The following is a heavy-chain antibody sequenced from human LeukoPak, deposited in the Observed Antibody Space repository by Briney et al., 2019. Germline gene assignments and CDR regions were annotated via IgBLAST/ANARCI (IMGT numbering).Heavy chain of an antibody. CDR2: IYYSGST. J-gene: IGHJ4*02. D-gene: IGHD3-10*01. CDR3: ASRGGDGEDDY. CDR1: GGSISSSSYY. V-gene: IGHV4-39*01. Sequence: SETLSLTCTVSGGSISSSSYYCGWIRQPPGKGLAWIGSIYYSGSTYYNPSLKSRVTISVDTPKNQFSLKLSSVTAADTAVYYCASRGGDGEDDYWGQGTLVTVSS.